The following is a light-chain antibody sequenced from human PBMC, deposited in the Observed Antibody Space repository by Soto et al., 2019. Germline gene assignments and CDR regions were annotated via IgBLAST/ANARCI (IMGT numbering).Light chain of an antibody. V-gene: IGKV3-15*01. CDR3: QQRCDWPLT. CDR2: GAS. CDR1: QSVSSN. J-gene: IGKJ4*01. Sequence: EIVMTQFPATLSVSPGERATLSCRASQSVSSNLAWYQQTPGQAPRLLIYGASTRATGIPARFSGSGSGTEFTLTISSLQSEDFAVYYCQQRCDWPLTFGGGTKVEIK.